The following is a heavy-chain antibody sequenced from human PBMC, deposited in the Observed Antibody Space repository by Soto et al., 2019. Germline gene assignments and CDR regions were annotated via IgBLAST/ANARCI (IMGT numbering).Heavy chain of an antibody. Sequence: PSETLSLTCPVSGCSISNYYWSWIRQPPGKGLEWIGYIYNSEYSNYNPSLKSRATISVDTSKNQFSLKLSSVTAADTAVYYCARDRGGGFGEFYGYWGQGTLVTVSS. CDR3: ARDRGGGFGEFYGY. V-gene: IGHV4-59*01. CDR1: GCSISNYY. J-gene: IGHJ4*02. CDR2: IYNSEYS. D-gene: IGHD3-10*01.